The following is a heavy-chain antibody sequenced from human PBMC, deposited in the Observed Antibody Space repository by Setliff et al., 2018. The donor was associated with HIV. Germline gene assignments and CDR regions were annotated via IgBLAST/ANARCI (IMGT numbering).Heavy chain of an antibody. Sequence: PSETLSLTCSVSGGSISSSRYFWGWIRQPPGKGLEWIGSLSYTGSTYYNPSLKSRVTITKDTSASTAYMELSSLRSEDMAVYYCAREGAAAGLDLDYWGQGTLVTVSS. D-gene: IGHD6-13*01. CDR2: LSYTGST. CDR3: AREGAAAGLDLDY. J-gene: IGHJ4*02. V-gene: IGHV4-39*02. CDR1: GGSISSSRYF.